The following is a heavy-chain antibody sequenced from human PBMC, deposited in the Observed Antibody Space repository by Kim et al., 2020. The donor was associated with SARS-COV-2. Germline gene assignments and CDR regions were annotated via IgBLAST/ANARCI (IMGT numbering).Heavy chain of an antibody. CDR1: GFTFRNYA. CDR3: ATDLAQRLASRYFYGMDV. J-gene: IGHJ6*02. V-gene: IGHV3-30-3*01. CDR2: ISYDGTNK. Sequence: GGSLRLSCAASGFTFRNYALHWVRQAPGKGPEWVSVISYDGTNKYDADSVRGRFTISRDNSKDTLCLTMNSLRIDDTGLYYCATDLAQRLASRYFYGMDVGGQGTTVTVYS. D-gene: IGHD6-25*01.